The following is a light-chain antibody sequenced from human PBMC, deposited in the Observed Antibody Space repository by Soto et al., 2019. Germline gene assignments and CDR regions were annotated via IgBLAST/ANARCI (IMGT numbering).Light chain of an antibody. J-gene: IGKJ4*01. CDR3: QQYHSSST. CDR2: GAS. V-gene: IGKV3-20*01. CDR1: QSVSSSY. Sequence: EIVLTQSPGTLSLSPGERATLSCRASQSVSSSYLVWYQQKPGQATRLLMYGASSRATGIPDRFSGSGSGTDFALTISRLEPEDFAVYYYQQYHSSSTFGGGTKVEIK.